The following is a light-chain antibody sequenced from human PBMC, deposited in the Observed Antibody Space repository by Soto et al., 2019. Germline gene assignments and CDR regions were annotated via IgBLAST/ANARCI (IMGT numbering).Light chain of an antibody. J-gene: IGKJ4*01. CDR2: DAS. CDR3: QQYNNWPLT. CDR1: QSITGN. V-gene: IGKV3-15*01. Sequence: EIVLTHSPGTLSLSPGERATLSCRASQSITGNLTWYQQKPGQAPRLLIYDASTRATGIPARFSGSGSGTEFTLTISSLQSEDFAVYYCQQYNNWPLTFGGGTKVDIK.